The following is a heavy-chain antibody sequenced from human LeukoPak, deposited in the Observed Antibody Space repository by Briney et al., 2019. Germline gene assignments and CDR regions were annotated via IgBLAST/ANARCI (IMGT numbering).Heavy chain of an antibody. Sequence: ASVKVSCKAFGYTFTSNYMHWVRQAPGQGLEWMGIINPSGGSTSYAQKFQGRVTMTRDMSTSTVYMELSSLRSEDTAVYYCAREQWLRKTYFDYWGQGTLVTVSS. D-gene: IGHD6-19*01. CDR3: AREQWLRKTYFDY. CDR2: INPSGGST. J-gene: IGHJ4*02. V-gene: IGHV1-46*01. CDR1: GYTFTSNY.